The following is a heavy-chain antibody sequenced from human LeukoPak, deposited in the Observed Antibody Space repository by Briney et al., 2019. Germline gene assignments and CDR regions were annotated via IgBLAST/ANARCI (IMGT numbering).Heavy chain of an antibody. J-gene: IGHJ4*02. D-gene: IGHD7-27*01. Sequence: GGSLRLSCAASGFSVSSNYMSWVRQAPGKGLEWVSVIYSGGNTYYADSVKGRFTISRDNSKNTLYLQMNNLRAEDTAVYYCARDDLGIDYWGQGTLVTVSS. V-gene: IGHV3-53*01. CDR2: IYSGGNT. CDR3: ARDDLGIDY. CDR1: GFSVSSNY.